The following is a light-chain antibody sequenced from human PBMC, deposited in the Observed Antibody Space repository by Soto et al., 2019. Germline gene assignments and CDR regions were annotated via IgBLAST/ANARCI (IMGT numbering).Light chain of an antibody. CDR2: AAS. Sequence: DIQMTQSPPSLSASVGDRVTITCRASQTIDTFANWYQQKPGKAPKLLIFAASTLHSGVPSRFSGRGSGTEFTLTITSXHPEDFATYYCQQSYITPLTFGGGTKVDIK. CDR1: QTIDTF. V-gene: IGKV1-39*01. CDR3: QQSYITPLT. J-gene: IGKJ4*01.